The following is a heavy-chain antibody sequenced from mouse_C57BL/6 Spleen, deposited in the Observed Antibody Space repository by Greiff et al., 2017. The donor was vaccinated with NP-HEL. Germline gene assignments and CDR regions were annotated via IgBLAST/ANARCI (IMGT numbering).Heavy chain of an antibody. Sequence: QVQLQQPGTELVKPGASVKLSCKASGYTFPSYWMHWVKQRPGPGLEWIGNLNPSNGGTNYNDQFTSKATLTVDTSSSTAYMQLSSLTSEDSAVYYGAGFYYGSSSWFADWGQGTLVTVSA. CDR1: GYTFPSYW. D-gene: IGHD1-1*01. CDR2: LNPSNGGT. V-gene: IGHV1-53*01. CDR3: AGFYYGSSSWFAD. J-gene: IGHJ3*01.